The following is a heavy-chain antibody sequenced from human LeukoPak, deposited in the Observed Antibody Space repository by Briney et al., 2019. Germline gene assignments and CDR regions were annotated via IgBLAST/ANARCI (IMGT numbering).Heavy chain of an antibody. Sequence: PGGSLRLSCAASGFTFSSYEMNWVRQAPGKGLEWVSYISSSGSTIYYADSVKGRFTISRDNAKNSLYLQMNSLRAEDTAVYYCARGSGVVIPNFDYWGQGTLVTVSS. CDR3: ARGSGVVIPNFDY. J-gene: IGHJ4*02. CDR2: ISSSGSTI. D-gene: IGHD3-3*01. V-gene: IGHV3-48*03. CDR1: GFTFSSYE.